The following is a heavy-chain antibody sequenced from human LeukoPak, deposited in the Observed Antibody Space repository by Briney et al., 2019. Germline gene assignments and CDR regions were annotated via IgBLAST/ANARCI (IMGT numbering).Heavy chain of an antibody. CDR1: GYTFSSYF. CDR3: ARDLAMYSPDLDY. D-gene: IGHD1-26*01. V-gene: IGHV1-2*02. CDR2: INPNSGGT. J-gene: IGHJ4*02. Sequence: ASVKVSCKAFGYTFSSYFIHWVRQAPGQGLEWMGWINPNSGGTSYGQNFQGRVTMTRDTSINTAYMEVSRLRSDDTAVFYCARDLAMYSPDLDYWGQGTLVTVSS.